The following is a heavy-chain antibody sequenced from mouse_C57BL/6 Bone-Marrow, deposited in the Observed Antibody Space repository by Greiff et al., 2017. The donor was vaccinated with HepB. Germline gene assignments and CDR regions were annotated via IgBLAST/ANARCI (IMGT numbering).Heavy chain of an antibody. D-gene: IGHD2-4*01. V-gene: IGHV1-26*01. CDR3: VYYDYDYAMDY. Sequence: EVQLQQSGPELVKPGASVKISCKASGYTFTDYYMNWVKQSHGKSLEWIGDINPNNGGTSYNQKFKGKATLTVDKSSSTAYMELRSLTSEDSAVYYCVYYDYDYAMDYWGQGTSVTVSS. CDR2: INPNNGGT. CDR1: GYTFTDYY. J-gene: IGHJ4*01.